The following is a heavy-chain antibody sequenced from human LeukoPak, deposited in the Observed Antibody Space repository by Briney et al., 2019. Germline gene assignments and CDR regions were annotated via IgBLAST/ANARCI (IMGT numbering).Heavy chain of an antibody. CDR2: ISASGST. D-gene: IGHD3-3*02. V-gene: IGHV4-61*02. CDR1: GGSISSATYY. CDR3: ASWSIAFRLVDY. Sequence: SETLSLTCTVSGGSISSATYYWSWFRQPAGKELEWIGRISASGSTNYSPSLKSRVTISVDTSKHQFSLKLSSVTVTDTAVYYCASWSIAFRLVDYWGQGTLVTVSS. J-gene: IGHJ4*02.